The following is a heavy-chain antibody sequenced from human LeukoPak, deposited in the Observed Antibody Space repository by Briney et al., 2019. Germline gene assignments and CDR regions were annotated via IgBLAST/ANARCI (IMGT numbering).Heavy chain of an antibody. CDR2: ISGSGRNT. Sequence: PGGTLRLSCAASGFLFNNYALSWLRHTPGKGLVWVSAISGSGRNTYYADSVKGRFTISRDNSRSTVDLQMNSLRVEDTGIYYCARDEIPSGTWGQGTMVIVSS. V-gene: IGHV3-23*01. D-gene: IGHD6-25*01. CDR3: ARDEIPSGT. CDR1: GFLFNNYA. J-gene: IGHJ3*01.